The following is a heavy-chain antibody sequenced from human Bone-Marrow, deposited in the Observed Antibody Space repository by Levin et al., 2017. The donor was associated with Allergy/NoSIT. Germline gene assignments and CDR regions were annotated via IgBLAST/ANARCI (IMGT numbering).Heavy chain of an antibody. D-gene: IGHD2-15*01. CDR3: TRHCSGGSCYSDRGYYYGMDV. V-gene: IGHV3-73*01. CDR2: IRSKANSYAT. CDR1: GFTFSGSA. Sequence: GESLKISCAASGFTFSGSAMHWVRQASGKGLEWVGRIRSKANSYATAYAASVKGRFTISRDDSKNTAYLQMNSLKTEDTAVYYCTRHCSGGSCYSDRGYYYGMDVWGQGTTVTVSS. J-gene: IGHJ6*02.